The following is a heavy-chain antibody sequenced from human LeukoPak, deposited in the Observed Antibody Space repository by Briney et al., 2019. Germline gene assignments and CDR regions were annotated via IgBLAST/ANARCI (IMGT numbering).Heavy chain of an antibody. J-gene: IGHJ4*02. CDR2: ISSSSSYI. D-gene: IGHD3-3*01. V-gene: IGHV3-21*01. Sequence: GGSLRLSCAAAGFTFSSYSMNWVRQAPGKGLEWVPSISSSSSYIYYADSVKGRFTISRDNAKNSLYLQMNSLRAEDTAVYYCASSQNLEWSKDAYYFDYWGQGTLVTVSS. CDR1: GFTFSSYS. CDR3: ASSQNLEWSKDAYYFDY.